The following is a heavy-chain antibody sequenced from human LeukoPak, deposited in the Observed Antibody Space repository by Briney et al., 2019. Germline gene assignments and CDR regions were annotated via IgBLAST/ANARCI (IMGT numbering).Heavy chain of an antibody. Sequence: SVKVSCKASGGTFSSYAISWVRQAPGQGLEWMGRIIPILGIANYAQKFQGRVTITADKSTSTAYMELSSLRSEDTAVYYCARPPPHSSSYSTVGYIWGQGTMVTVSS. CDR2: IIPILGIA. CDR3: ARPPPHSSSYSTVGYI. CDR1: GGTFSSYA. J-gene: IGHJ3*02. V-gene: IGHV1-69*04. D-gene: IGHD3-22*01.